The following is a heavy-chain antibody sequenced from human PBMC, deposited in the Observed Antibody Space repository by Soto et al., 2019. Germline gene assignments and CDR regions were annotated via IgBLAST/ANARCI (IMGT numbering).Heavy chain of an antibody. CDR3: ARSQSLRWLQLTGDFDL. Sequence: SETLSLTCTVTGCSIISDHWSWIRQSPGKGLEWIGYIYYSGSTNYNPSLKSRVTISVDTSKNHFSLKLSSVTAADTAVYYCARSQSLRWLQLTGDFDLWGQGTMVTVS. V-gene: IGHV4-59*01. D-gene: IGHD5-12*01. J-gene: IGHJ3*01. CDR2: IYYSGST. CDR1: GCSIISDH.